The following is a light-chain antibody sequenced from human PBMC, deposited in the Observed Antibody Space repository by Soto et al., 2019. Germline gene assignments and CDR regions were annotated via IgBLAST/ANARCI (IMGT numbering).Light chain of an antibody. Sequence: VLTQSPGTLSLSPGERATLSCRASQTVKSNYLAWYQQKPGQAPRLLIYVASSRATGIPDRFSGSGSGTDFTLTISRLEPEDFAVYYCQQYGSSISYTFGQGTKLEIK. CDR3: QQYGSSISYT. J-gene: IGKJ2*01. CDR2: VAS. CDR1: QTVKSNY. V-gene: IGKV3-20*01.